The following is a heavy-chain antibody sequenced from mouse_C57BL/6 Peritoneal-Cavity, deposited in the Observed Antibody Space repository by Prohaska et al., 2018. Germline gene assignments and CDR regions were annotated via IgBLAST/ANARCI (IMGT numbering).Heavy chain of an antibody. D-gene: IGHD2-4*01. Sequence: QILLQQSGAELASPGASVTLSCKASVYTFTDHIMNWVKKRSGQGLEWIGRIYPVSSETNYNQKFKGKATFSVERSSSTVFMVLNSMTSEDPAVYYCGRNYDFDYWGQGTTLTVSS. CDR2: IYPVSSET. CDR3: GRNYDFDY. J-gene: IGHJ2*01. V-gene: IGHV1-11*01. CDR1: VYTFTDHI.